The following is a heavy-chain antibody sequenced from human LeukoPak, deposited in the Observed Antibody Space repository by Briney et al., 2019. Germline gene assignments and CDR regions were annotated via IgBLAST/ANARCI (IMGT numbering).Heavy chain of an antibody. CDR2: IYPGDSDT. J-gene: IGHJ4*02. CDR1: GSSFTSYW. D-gene: IGHD3-22*01. V-gene: IGHV5-51*01. Sequence: GGSLQISGQGSGSSFTSYWIGWVRQLPGKGLEWMGIIYPGDSDTRYSPSFQGQVTISADKSISTAHPQWSSLKASDTAMYYCARYYYDSSGYSGIDYWGQGTLVTVSS. CDR3: ARYYYDSSGYSGIDY.